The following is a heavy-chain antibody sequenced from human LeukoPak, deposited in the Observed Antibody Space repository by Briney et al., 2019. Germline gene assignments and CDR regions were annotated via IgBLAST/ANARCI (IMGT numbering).Heavy chain of an antibody. CDR2: ISSSSSYM. CDR3: ARGNHVDTAMGDY. J-gene: IGHJ4*02. CDR1: GFTFSSHS. Sequence: PGGSLRLSCAASGFTFSSHSMNWVRQAPGKGLEWVSSISSSSSYMYYADSVKGRFTISRDNAKNSLYLQMNSLRAEDTAVYYCARGNHVDTAMGDYWGQGTLVTVSS. V-gene: IGHV3-21*01. D-gene: IGHD5-18*01.